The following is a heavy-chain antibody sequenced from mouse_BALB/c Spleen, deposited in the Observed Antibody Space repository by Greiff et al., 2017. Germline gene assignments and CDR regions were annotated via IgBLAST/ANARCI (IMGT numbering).Heavy chain of an antibody. Sequence: LQESGAELVRPGTSVKVSCKASGYAFTNYLIEWVKQRPGQGLEWIGVINPGSGGTNYNEKFKGKATLTADKSSSTAYMQLSSLTSDDSAVYFCARGSTMITSAWFAYWGQGTLVTVSA. J-gene: IGHJ3*01. CDR2: INPGSGGT. CDR3: ARGSTMITSAWFAY. CDR1: GYAFTNYL. V-gene: IGHV1-54*01. D-gene: IGHD2-4*01.